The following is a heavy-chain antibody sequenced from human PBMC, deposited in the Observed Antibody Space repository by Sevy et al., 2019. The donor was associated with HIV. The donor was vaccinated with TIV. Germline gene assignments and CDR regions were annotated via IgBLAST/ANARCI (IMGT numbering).Heavy chain of an antibody. CDR1: GFTLSSFW. CDR2: IKEDGSDK. J-gene: IGHJ3*02. Sequence: GGSLRLSCAASGFTLSSFWMTWVRQAPGKGLEWVANIKEDGSDKNYLDSVKGRFTISRDNAKNSLYLQMNSLRAEDTAVYYCARDKNHYDRSVYYDAFDIWGQGTMV. D-gene: IGHD3-22*01. V-gene: IGHV3-7*03. CDR3: ARDKNHYDRSVYYDAFDI.